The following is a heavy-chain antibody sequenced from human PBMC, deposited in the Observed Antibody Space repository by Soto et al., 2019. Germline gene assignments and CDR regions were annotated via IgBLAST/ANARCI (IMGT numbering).Heavy chain of an antibody. V-gene: IGHV4-4*07. CDR3: AREFLYSSGWSGFDY. Sequence: SETLSLTCTVSGGSISSYYWSWIRQPAGKELEWIGRIYTSGCTNYNPSLKSRVTMPVDTSKNQFSLKLSSVTAADTAVYYCAREFLYSSGWSGFDYWGQGTLVTVSS. CDR2: IYTSGCT. CDR1: GGSISSYY. D-gene: IGHD6-19*01. J-gene: IGHJ4*02.